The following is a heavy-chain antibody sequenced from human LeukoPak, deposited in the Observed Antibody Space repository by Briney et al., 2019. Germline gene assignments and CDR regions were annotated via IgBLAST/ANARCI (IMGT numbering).Heavy chain of an antibody. CDR3: ARDRWYCSGGSCYFRYYYYMDV. J-gene: IGHJ6*03. CDR2: INPNSGGT. V-gene: IGHV1-2*02. Sequence: ASVKVSCKASGYTFTDYYMHWVRQAPGQGLEWMGWINPNSGGTNYAQKFQGRVTMTRDTSISTAYMELSRLRSDDTAVYYCARDRWYCSGGSCYFRYYYYMDVWGKGTTVTVSS. D-gene: IGHD2-15*01. CDR1: GYTFTDYY.